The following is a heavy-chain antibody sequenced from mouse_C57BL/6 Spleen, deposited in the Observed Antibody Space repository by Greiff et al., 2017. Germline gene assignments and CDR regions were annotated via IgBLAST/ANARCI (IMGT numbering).Heavy chain of an antibody. V-gene: IGHV5-16*01. CDR2: INYDGSST. CDR1: GFTFSDYY. CDR3: ARGDGYHYAMDY. D-gene: IGHD2-3*01. Sequence: EVQRVESEGGLVQPGSSMKLSCTASGFTFSDYYMAWVRQVPEKGLEWVANINYDGSSTYYLDSLKSRFIISRDNAKNILYLQMSSLKSEDTATYYCARGDGYHYAMDYWGQGTSVTVSS. J-gene: IGHJ4*01.